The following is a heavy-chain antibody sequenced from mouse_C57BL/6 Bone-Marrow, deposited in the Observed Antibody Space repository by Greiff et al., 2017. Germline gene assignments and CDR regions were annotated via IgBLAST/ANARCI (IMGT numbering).Heavy chain of an antibody. V-gene: IGHV1-39*01. Sequence: SGYSFTDYNMNWVKPSNGKSLEWIGEINPKYGTTSYNQKFKGKATLTVDQSSSTASMQLNRLTSADSAVYYCARWGWLPLDYWGQGTTLTVSS. CDR1: GYSFTDYN. CDR2: INPKYGTT. J-gene: IGHJ2*01. D-gene: IGHD2-3*01. CDR3: ARWGWLPLDY.